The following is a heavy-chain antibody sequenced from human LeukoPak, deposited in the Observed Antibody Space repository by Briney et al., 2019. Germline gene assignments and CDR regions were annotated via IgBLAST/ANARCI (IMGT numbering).Heavy chain of an antibody. CDR2: IYHSGST. CDR3: ARKPSRNWFDP. CDR1: GFTFSSYSM. V-gene: IGHV4-4*02. Sequence: GSLRLSCAASGFTFSSYSMNWVRQPPGKGLEWIGEIYHSGSTNYNPSLKSRVTISVDKSKNQFSLKLSSVTAADTAVYYCARKPSRNWFDPWGQGTLVTVSS. J-gene: IGHJ5*02.